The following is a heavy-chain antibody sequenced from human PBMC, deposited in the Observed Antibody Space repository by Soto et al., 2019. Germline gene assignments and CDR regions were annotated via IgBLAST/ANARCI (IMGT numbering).Heavy chain of an antibody. J-gene: IGHJ4*02. D-gene: IGHD1-1*01. V-gene: IGHV3-21*02. CDR3: ARDLASATGTFDY. CDR1: GFTFSGYS. Sequence: EVQLVESGGGLVKPGESLRLSCAGSGFTFSGYSMNWVRQAPGKGLEWVSSISSTSNNMYYADSVKGRFTMSRDNAKNSLYLQMNSLRVDDTAVYYCARDLASATGTFDYWGPGILVTVSS. CDR2: ISSTSNNM.